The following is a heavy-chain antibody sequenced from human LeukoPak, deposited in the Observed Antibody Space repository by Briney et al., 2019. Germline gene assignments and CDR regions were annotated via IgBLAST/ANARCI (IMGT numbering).Heavy chain of an antibody. Sequence: PSETLSLTCTVSGYSISSGYYWGWIRQPPGKGLEWIGSIYHSGSTYYNPSLKSRVTISVDTSKNQFSLKLSSVTAADTAVYYCARGGITMVRGVIDAFDIWGQGTMVTVSS. D-gene: IGHD3-10*01. CDR1: GYSISSGYY. CDR2: IYHSGST. V-gene: IGHV4-38-2*02. J-gene: IGHJ3*02. CDR3: ARGGITMVRGVIDAFDI.